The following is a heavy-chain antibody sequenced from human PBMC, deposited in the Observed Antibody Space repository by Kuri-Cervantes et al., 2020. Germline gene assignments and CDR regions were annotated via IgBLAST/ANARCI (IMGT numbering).Heavy chain of an antibody. J-gene: IGHJ4*02. CDR2: IYYSGST. CDR1: GGSVSSRSYY. D-gene: IGHD3-9*01. CDR3: ARGPIVLRYFDWLLVAGTNFDY. V-gene: IGHV4-61*01. Sequence: GSLRLSCTVSGGSVSSRSYYWSWIRQPPGKGLEWIGYIYYSGSTNYNPSLKSPVTISVDTSKNQFSLKLSSVIAADTAVYYCARGPIVLRYFDWLLVAGTNFDYWGQGTLVTVSS.